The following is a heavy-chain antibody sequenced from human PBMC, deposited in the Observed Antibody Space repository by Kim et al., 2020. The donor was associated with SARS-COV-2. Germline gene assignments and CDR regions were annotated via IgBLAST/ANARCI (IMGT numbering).Heavy chain of an antibody. J-gene: IGHJ6*02. CDR2: ISWNSGYI. D-gene: IGHD2-15*01. Sequence: GGSLRLSCAASGFSFGDYAMHWVRQAPGKGLEWVSGISWNSGYIGYADSVKGRFTISRDNAKNSLYLQMNSLRGEDTALYYCAKVVRGYYYHYGMDVWGQGTTVTVSS. CDR3: AKVVRGYYYHYGMDV. V-gene: IGHV3-9*01. CDR1: GFSFGDYA.